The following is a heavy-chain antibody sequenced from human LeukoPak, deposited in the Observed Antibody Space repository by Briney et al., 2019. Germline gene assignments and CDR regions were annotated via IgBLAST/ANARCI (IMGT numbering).Heavy chain of an antibody. D-gene: IGHD6-6*01. J-gene: IGHJ4*02. V-gene: IGHV3-48*03. CDR1: GFTFSSYE. Sequence: GGSLRLSCAASGFTFSSYEMNWVRQTPGKGLEWVSYISGSGSTIYYADSVKGRFTISRDNAKNSLYLQMNSLRAEDTAVYYCARERSSSYFDYWGQGTLVTVSS. CDR2: ISGSGSTI. CDR3: ARERSSSYFDY.